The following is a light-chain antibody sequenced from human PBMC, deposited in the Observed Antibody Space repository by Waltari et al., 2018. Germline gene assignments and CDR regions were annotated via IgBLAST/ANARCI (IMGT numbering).Light chain of an antibody. CDR3: QKYVNLPAT. CDR1: QSVSKY. V-gene: IGKV3-20*01. Sequence: EIVLTQSPTPLSLFPWESATLSCRASQSVSKYLAWYQQRPGQAPRLLIYDASIRATGIPDRFSGSGSGTDFSLTISRLEPEDFAVYYCQKYVNLPATFGQGTKVEIK. CDR2: DAS. J-gene: IGKJ1*01.